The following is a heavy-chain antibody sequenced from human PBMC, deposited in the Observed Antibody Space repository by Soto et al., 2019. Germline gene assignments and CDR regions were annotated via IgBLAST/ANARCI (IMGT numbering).Heavy chain of an antibody. D-gene: IGHD1-26*01. J-gene: IGHJ6*02. CDR3: ARGVLGAGGADYYYFGMDV. CDR2: ISSSGSTI. CDR1: GFTFSNYE. Sequence: EVQVVESGGGLVQPGGSLRLSCATSGFTFSNYEMNWVRQAPGKGLEWVSYISSSGSTIYNADSVKGRFTISRDNAKKSLYLQMISLRAEDTALYYCARGVLGAGGADYYYFGMDVWGQGTTVTVSS. V-gene: IGHV3-48*03.